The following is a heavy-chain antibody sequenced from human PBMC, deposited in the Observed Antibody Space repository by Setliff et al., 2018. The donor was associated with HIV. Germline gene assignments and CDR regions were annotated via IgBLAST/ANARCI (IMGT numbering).Heavy chain of an antibody. D-gene: IGHD6-6*01. V-gene: IGHV1-8*03. J-gene: IGHJ6*03. CDR1: GYTFGNYD. CDR3: ARRAAGGSSPNDYMDV. Sequence: ASVKVSCKASGYTFGNYDINWVRQATGQGLEWMGWMNPNSGNTGSAQKFQGRVTITADKSTSTAYMELSSLRSEDTAVYYCARRAAGGSSPNDYMDVWGKGTTVTVSS. CDR2: MNPNSGNT.